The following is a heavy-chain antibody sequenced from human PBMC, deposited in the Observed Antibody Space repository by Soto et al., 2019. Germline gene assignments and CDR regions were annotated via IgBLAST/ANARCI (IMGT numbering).Heavy chain of an antibody. D-gene: IGHD3-22*01. J-gene: IGHJ4*02. Sequence: SETLSLTCTVSGGSISSSSYYWGWIRQPPGKGLEWIGSIYYSGSTYYNPSLKNRVTISVDTSKNQFSMKLSSVTAADTAVYYCARDRDSSGYNDYWGQGTLVTVSS. V-gene: IGHV4-39*07. CDR2: IYYSGST. CDR3: ARDRDSSGYNDY. CDR1: GGSISSSSYY.